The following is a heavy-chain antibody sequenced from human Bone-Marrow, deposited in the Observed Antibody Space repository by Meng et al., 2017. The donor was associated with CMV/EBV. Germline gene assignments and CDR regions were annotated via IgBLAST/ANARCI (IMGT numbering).Heavy chain of an antibody. Sequence: GESLKISCTASGFTFSRYWMTWVRQAPGKGLEWVANIKQDGGTIYYVDSVKGRFTTSRDNAKNSLYLQMNSLRAEDTAVYYCARAPAAIRPDYWGQGTLVTVSS. CDR2: IKQDGGTI. CDR3: ARAPAAIRPDY. V-gene: IGHV3-7*01. CDR1: GFTFSRYW. J-gene: IGHJ4*02. D-gene: IGHD2-2*02.